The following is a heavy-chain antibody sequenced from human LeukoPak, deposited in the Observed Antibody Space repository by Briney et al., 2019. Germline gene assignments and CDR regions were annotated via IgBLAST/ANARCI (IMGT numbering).Heavy chain of an antibody. CDR2: TSSSSYI. Sequence: GGSLRLSCAASGFTFTSTSINWVRQAPGKGLEWVSSTSSSSYIYYADSVKGRFTISRDNAKNSLYLQVNSLRAEDTAVYYCARGRGSCVSCGQGTLVTVSS. V-gene: IGHV3-21*01. D-gene: IGHD3-10*01. CDR1: GFTFTSTS. J-gene: IGHJ5*02. CDR3: ARGRGSCVS.